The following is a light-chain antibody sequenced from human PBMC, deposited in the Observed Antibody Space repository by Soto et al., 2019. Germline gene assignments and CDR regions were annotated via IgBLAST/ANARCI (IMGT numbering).Light chain of an antibody. Sequence: DNQVTQSPSSLSASVGDRVTITCRASQGISNALAWYQQRPGKVPRLLIYAASTLQSGVPSRFSGSGSGTDFTLTISSLQPEDVAAYYCQKYDNVPTFGQGTRWIS. CDR1: QGISNA. V-gene: IGKV1-27*01. J-gene: IGKJ1*01. CDR2: AAS. CDR3: QKYDNVPT.